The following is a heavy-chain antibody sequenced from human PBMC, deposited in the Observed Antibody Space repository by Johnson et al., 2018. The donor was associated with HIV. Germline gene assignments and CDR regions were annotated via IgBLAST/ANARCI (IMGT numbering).Heavy chain of an antibody. CDR2: IWYDGSNK. Sequence: QEQLVESGGGVVQPGRSLRLSCAASGFTFSSYGMHWVRQAPGKGLEWVAVIWYDGSNKYYADSVKGRFTISRDNSKNTLYLQMNSLRAEDTAVYYCARDGGIAATDAFDIWGQGTMVTVSS. CDR3: ARDGGIAATDAFDI. V-gene: IGHV3-33*01. CDR1: GFTFSSYG. J-gene: IGHJ3*02. D-gene: IGHD6-13*01.